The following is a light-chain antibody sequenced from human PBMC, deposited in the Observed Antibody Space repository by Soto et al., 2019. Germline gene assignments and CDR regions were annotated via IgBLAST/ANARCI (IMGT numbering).Light chain of an antibody. J-gene: IGKJ1*01. CDR1: QSVSSNY. V-gene: IGKV3-20*01. Sequence: EIVLTQSPGTLSLSPGERATLSCRASQSVSSNYLVWYQQRPGQAPRLLIHGASSRATGIPDRFSGSGFGTDFTLTISRLEPEDFAVYYCQQYGSSPPWTFGQGTKVEIK. CDR2: GAS. CDR3: QQYGSSPPWT.